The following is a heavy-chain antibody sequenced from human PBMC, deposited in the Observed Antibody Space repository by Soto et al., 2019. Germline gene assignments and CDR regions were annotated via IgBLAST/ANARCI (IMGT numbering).Heavy chain of an antibody. J-gene: IGHJ4*02. CDR3: ARGPRGVYGNDY. V-gene: IGHV3-74*01. CDR2: INMDGSVT. CDR1: GFTFSSDW. D-gene: IGHD2-8*02. Sequence: EVQLVESGGGLVQPGGSLRLSCVASGFTFSSDWMHWVRQGAGKGLVWVSRINMDGSVTNYADSVKGRFTISRDNAKNTVYLQMNSLRVEYSAVYYCARGPRGVYGNDYWGQGALVTVSS.